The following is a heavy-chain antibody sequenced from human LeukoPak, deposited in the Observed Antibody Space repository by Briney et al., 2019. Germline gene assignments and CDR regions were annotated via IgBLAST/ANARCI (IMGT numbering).Heavy chain of an antibody. J-gene: IGHJ6*02. CDR3: ARPVYYDFWSGWYGMDV. D-gene: IGHD3-3*01. V-gene: IGHV5-51*01. CDR2: IYPGDSDT. CDR1: GYSFTSYW. Sequence: GESLQISCKGSGYSFTSYWIGWVRQLPGKGLEWMGIIYPGDSDTRYSPSFQGQVTISADKSISTAYLQWSSLKASDTAMYYCARPVYYDFWSGWYGMDVWGQGTTVTVSS.